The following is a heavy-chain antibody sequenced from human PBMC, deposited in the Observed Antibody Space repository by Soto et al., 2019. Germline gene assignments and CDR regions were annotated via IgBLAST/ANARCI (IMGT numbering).Heavy chain of an antibody. CDR1: GDSVSSNSW. J-gene: IGHJ2*01. V-gene: IGHV4-4*02. CDR3: AREGTNYYDSSGPLMDWYFDL. Sequence: PSETLSLTCEVSGDSVSSNSWWAWIRQSPGKGLEWIGESLESGNTNYTPSLRGRVAISVDTSKNQFSLKLSSVTAADTAVYYCAREGTNYYDSSGPLMDWYFDLWGRGTLVTVSS. D-gene: IGHD3-22*01. CDR2: SLESGNT.